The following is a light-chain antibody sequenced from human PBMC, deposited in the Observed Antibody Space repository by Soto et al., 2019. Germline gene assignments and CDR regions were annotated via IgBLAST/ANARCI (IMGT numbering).Light chain of an antibody. Sequence: QSVLTQPRSVSGSPGQSVTISCTGTSSDVGAYNYVSWYQQHPAKAPNLMIYDVSKRPSGVPDRFSGSKSGNTASLTISGLQAEDEGDYHCCSYTNSAYVFRTGTKVTVL. CDR3: CSYTNSAYV. J-gene: IGLJ1*01. V-gene: IGLV2-11*01. CDR1: SSDVGAYNY. CDR2: DVS.